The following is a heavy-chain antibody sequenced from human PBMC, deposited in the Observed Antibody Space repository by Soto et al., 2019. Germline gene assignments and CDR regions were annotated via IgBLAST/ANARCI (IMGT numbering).Heavy chain of an antibody. V-gene: IGHV4-39*01. CDR1: GGSISSSSYY. J-gene: IGHJ4*02. CDR2: IYYSGST. Sequence: QLQLQESGPGLVKPSETLSLTCTVSGGSISSSSYYWGWIRQPPGKGLEWIGSIYYSGSTYYNPSLKSRVTISVDTSKNQFSLKLSSVTAADTAVYYCARHLDDYAVLDYWGQGTLVTVSS. CDR3: ARHLDDYAVLDY. D-gene: IGHD4-17*01.